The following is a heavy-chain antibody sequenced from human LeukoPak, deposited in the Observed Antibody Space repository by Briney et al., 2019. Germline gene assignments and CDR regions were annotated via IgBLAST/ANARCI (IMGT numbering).Heavy chain of an antibody. CDR1: GFTFSSYA. Sequence: GGSLRLSCAASGFTFSSYAMSWVRQAPGKGLEWVSAISGSGGSTYYADSVKGRFTISRDNSKNTLYPKMNSLRAEDTAVYYCAKPGHVDYEYVWGPYYYYYYYMDVWGKGTTVTVSS. D-gene: IGHD3-16*01. CDR3: AKPGHVDYEYVWGPYYYYYYYMDV. CDR2: ISGSGGST. J-gene: IGHJ6*03. V-gene: IGHV3-23*01.